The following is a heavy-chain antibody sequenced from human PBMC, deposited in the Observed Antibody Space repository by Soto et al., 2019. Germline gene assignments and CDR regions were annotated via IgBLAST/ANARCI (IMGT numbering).Heavy chain of an antibody. CDR1: GGTFSSYA. CDR3: AREGSRRSGYYTANNTPVGMDV. V-gene: IGHV1-69*13. Sequence: GASVKVSCKASGGTFSSYAISWVRQAPGQGLEWMGGIIPIFGTANYAQKFQGRVTITADESTSTAYMELSSLRSEDTAVYYCAREGSRRSGYYTANNTPVGMDVWGQGTTVTVSS. CDR2: IIPIFGTA. J-gene: IGHJ6*02. D-gene: IGHD3-3*01.